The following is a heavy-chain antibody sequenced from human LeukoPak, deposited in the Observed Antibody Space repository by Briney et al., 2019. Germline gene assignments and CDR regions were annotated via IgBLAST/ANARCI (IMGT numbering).Heavy chain of an antibody. CDR2: IYASGNT. V-gene: IGHV4-4*07. Sequence: SETLSLTCTDSGDSISTYYWNWIRQPAGKGLEWIGRIYASGNTNYNSSLKSRVTMSLDTSKNQFSLNLSSVTAADTAMYYCAKKALPGNWFDPWGQGTLVTVSS. CDR1: GDSISTYY. CDR3: AKKALPGNWFDP. J-gene: IGHJ5*02.